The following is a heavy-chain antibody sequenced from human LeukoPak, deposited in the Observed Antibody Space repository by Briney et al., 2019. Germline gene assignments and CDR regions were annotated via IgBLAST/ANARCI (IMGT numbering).Heavy chain of an antibody. CDR1: GFSFSRYA. CDR3: AKDLDVEMATIWGRDAFDI. D-gene: IGHD5-24*01. CDR2: LSYNGGRT. Sequence: PGGSLRLSCAASGFSFSRYAMTWVRQAPGKGLEWVSGLSYNGGRTYYADSLKGRITISRDNSKNTLYLQMNSLRAEDTAVYYCAKDLDVEMATIWGRDAFDIWGQGTMVTVSS. V-gene: IGHV3-23*01. J-gene: IGHJ3*02.